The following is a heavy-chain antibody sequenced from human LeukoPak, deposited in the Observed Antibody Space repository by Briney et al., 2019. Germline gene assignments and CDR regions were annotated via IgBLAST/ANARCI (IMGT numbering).Heavy chain of an antibody. Sequence: PGGSLRLSCAASGFIFSNNWMSWVRQAPGKGLEWVANIKGDGSETYYVDSVKGRFTISRDNTRNSLYLQMNSLRADDTATYYCTRDDFSGSYCGWGQGTLVTVSS. V-gene: IGHV3-7*01. D-gene: IGHD1-26*01. CDR2: IKGDGSET. CDR3: TRDDFSGSYCG. J-gene: IGHJ4*02. CDR1: GFIFSNNW.